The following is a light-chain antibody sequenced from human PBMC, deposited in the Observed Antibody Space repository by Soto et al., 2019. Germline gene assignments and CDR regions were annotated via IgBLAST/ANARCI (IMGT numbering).Light chain of an antibody. CDR1: QAIKND. Sequence: AIQVTQSPSSLSASVGDRVTITCRASQAIKNDLTWYQQKPGEAPEVLIFAASSLRAGVPSRFSGSGSYTDFTLTISSLQPEDFGTYYCQQFKSYPITFGQGTRLEIK. V-gene: IGKV1-6*01. CDR3: QQFKSYPIT. J-gene: IGKJ5*01. CDR2: AAS.